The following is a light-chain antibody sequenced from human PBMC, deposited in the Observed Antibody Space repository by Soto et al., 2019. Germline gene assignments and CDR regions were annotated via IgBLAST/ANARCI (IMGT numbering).Light chain of an antibody. CDR2: ETS. CDR3: FSFTSPNTHV. J-gene: IGLJ1*01. CDR1: SSDFGSYKF. Sequence: QSALTQPASVSGPPGQSVTISCTGTSSDFGSYKFVSWYRHHPGKVPKVIIYETSKRPSGVSDRFSGSKSGNTASLTISGLQAEDEADYYCFSFTSPNTHVFGSGTKVTVL. V-gene: IGLV2-23*01.